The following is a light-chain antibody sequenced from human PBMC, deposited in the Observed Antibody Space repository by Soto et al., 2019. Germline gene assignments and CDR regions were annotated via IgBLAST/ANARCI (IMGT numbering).Light chain of an antibody. CDR3: QQYGISPYT. J-gene: IGKJ2*01. V-gene: IGKV3D-20*01. Sequence: EIVLPQSPATLSLSPGEGATLSCGASQGVSSSYLAWYQQKPGLAPRLLIYDASSRATGIPNRFSGSGSGTDFNLTVSGREPEDFVVYYWQQYGISPYTLGQGTKLAIK. CDR2: DAS. CDR1: QGVSSSY.